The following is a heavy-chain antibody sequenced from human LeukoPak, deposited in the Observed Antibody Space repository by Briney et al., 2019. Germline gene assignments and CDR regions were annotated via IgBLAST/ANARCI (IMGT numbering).Heavy chain of an antibody. Sequence: ESPKISCKGSGYTLTSYWIGWVRQMPGKGLEWMGIIYPGDSDTRYSPSFQGEVTISPDKSISTAYLQWSSLKASDTAMYYCARSSLRENGYSLNYFDYWGQGTLVTVSS. CDR3: ARSSLRENGYSLNYFDY. J-gene: IGHJ4*02. CDR1: GYTLTSYW. CDR2: IYPGDSDT. D-gene: IGHD3-22*01. V-gene: IGHV5-51*01.